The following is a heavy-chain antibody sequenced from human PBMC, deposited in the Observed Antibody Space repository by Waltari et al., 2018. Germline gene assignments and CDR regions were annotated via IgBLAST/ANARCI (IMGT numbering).Heavy chain of an antibody. D-gene: IGHD3-3*01. CDR1: GYTFTSYA. Sequence: AEVKKPGASVKVSCKASGYTFTSYAMHWVRQAPGQRLEWMGWINAGNGNTKYSQKFQGRVTITRDTSASTAYMELSSLRSEDTAVYYCARDRGIFGVVGGGSWFDPWGQGTLVTVSS. CDR2: INAGNGNT. CDR3: ARDRGIFGVVGGGSWFDP. J-gene: IGHJ5*02. V-gene: IGHV1-3*01.